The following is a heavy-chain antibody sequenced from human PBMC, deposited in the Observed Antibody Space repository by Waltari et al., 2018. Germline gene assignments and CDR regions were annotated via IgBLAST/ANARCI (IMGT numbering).Heavy chain of an antibody. J-gene: IGHJ4*02. CDR3: AREEDDHDISAYHF. V-gene: IGHV4-61*09. CDR2: IDTSGGT. Sequence: QVQLQESGPGLVKPSQTLSLTCSVSGGSISSGSYYWSWIRQPAGKGLEGSGHIDTSGGTNYNPSLESRVTISVDTSKNQFALKLSSVTAADTAVYYCAREEDDHDISAYHFWGQGTLVTVSS. CDR1: GGSISSGSYY. D-gene: IGHD3-22*01.